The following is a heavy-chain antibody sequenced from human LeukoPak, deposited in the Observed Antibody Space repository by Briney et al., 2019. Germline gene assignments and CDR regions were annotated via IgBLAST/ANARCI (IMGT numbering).Heavy chain of an antibody. V-gene: IGHV1-18*01. Sequence: ASVKVSCKASGYTFTSYGISWVRQAPGQGLEWMGWISAYNGNTNYAQKLQGRVTMTTDTSTSTAYMELRSLRSEDTAVYYCARDLRGNYYYYMDVWGKGTTVTVSS. CDR1: GYTFTSYG. CDR3: ARDLRGNYYYYMDV. J-gene: IGHJ6*03. D-gene: IGHD3-16*01. CDR2: ISAYNGNT.